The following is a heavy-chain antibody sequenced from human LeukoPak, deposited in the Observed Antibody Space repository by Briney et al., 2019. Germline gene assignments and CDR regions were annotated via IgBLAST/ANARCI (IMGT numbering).Heavy chain of an antibody. D-gene: IGHD1-26*01. Sequence: ASVKVSCKTSGYTFTDFYIHWVRQAPGQGLEWMGWNHPDSGGTNVAEQFQGRFTMTRDTSATTAYMELSRLRSDDTAVYYCAPSGSYAYYFDYWGQGTLVTVSS. CDR1: GYTFTDFY. V-gene: IGHV1-2*02. CDR2: NHPDSGGT. J-gene: IGHJ4*02. CDR3: APSGSYAYYFDY.